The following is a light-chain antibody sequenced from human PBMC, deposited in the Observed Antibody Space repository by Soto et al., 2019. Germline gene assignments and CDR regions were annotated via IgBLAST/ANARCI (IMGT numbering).Light chain of an antibody. CDR2: GAS. CDR3: QQYCRLPLT. V-gene: IGKV3-20*01. CDR1: QSVSSSY. J-gene: IGKJ4*01. Sequence: EIVLTQSPGTLSLSPGEGVTLSCRASQSVSSSYLAWYQQKPGQAPRLLIYGASSGATGIPDRFSGSGSGTDFTLTISRLEPEDFAVYYCQQYCRLPLTFGGGTKVEIK.